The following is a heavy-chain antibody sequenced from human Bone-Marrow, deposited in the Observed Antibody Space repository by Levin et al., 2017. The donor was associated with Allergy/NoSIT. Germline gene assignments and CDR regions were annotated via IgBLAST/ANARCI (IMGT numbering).Heavy chain of an antibody. CDR1: GFTFSNAW. D-gene: IGHD6-13*01. CDR3: TTAPLIAAAGTSFDY. CDR2: IKSKTDGGTT. J-gene: IGHJ4*02. Sequence: GGSLRLSCAASGFTFSNAWMSWVRQAPGKGLEWVGRIKSKTDGGTTDYAAPVKGRFTISRDDSKNTLYLQMNSLKTEDTAVYYCTTAPLIAAAGTSFDYWGQGTLVTVSS. V-gene: IGHV3-15*01.